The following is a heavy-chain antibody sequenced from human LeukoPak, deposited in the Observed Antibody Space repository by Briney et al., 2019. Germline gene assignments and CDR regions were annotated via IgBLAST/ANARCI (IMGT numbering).Heavy chain of an antibody. D-gene: IGHD5-18*01. J-gene: IGHJ4*02. CDR2: VSGSGGST. CDR1: GFTFSSYA. Sequence: GGSLRLSCAASGFTFSSYAMSWVRQAPGKGLEWVSTVSGSGGSTYYADSVKGRFTFSRDNSNNTLYLQMNSLRAEDTAVYYCAKGAASRGYTYVANWGQGTLVTVSS. V-gene: IGHV3-23*01. CDR3: AKGAASRGYTYVAN.